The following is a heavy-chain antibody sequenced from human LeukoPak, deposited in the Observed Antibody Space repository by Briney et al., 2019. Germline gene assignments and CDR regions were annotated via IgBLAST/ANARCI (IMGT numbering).Heavy chain of an antibody. V-gene: IGHV4-4*07. CDR2: IYTSGST. D-gene: IGHD6-13*01. Sequence: PSETLSLTCTVSGGSISSYYWSWIRQPAGKGLEWIGRIYTSGSTNYNPSLKSRVTMSVDTSKNQFSLKLSSVTAADTAVYYCARGAPYSSSWYYYMDVWGKGATVTVSS. CDR3: ARGAPYSSSWYYYMDV. CDR1: GGSISSYY. J-gene: IGHJ6*03.